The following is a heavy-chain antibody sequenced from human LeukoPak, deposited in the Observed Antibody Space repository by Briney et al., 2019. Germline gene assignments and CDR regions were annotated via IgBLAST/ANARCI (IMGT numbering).Heavy chain of an antibody. J-gene: IGHJ6*02. CDR3: ARGSTKIRGYSYGLSYYYYGMDV. V-gene: IGHV4-34*01. CDR1: GGSFSGYY. CDR2: INHSGST. D-gene: IGHD5-18*01. Sequence: SETLSLTCAVYGGSFSGYYWSWIRQPPGKGREWIGEINHSGSTNYNPSLKSRVTISVDTSKNQFPLKLSSVTAAGTAVYYCARGSTKIRGYSYGLSYYYYGMDVWGQGTTVTVSS.